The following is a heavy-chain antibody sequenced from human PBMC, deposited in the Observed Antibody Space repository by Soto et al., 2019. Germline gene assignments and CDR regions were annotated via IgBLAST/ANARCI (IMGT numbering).Heavy chain of an antibody. Sequence: GASVKVSCKASGYTFTSYAMHWVRQAPGQRLEWMGWTNAGNGNTKYSQKFQGRVTITRDTSASTAYMELSSLRSEDTAVYYCAREDYYDSSGYFSSNWFDPWGQGTLVTVSS. CDR1: GYTFTSYA. D-gene: IGHD3-22*01. CDR3: AREDYYDSSGYFSSNWFDP. CDR2: TNAGNGNT. V-gene: IGHV1-3*01. J-gene: IGHJ5*02.